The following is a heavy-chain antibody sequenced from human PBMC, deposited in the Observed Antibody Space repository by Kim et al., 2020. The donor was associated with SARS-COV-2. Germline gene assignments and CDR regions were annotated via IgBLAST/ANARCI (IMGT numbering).Heavy chain of an antibody. Sequence: NYSPPHESRVPISVDTSKNQFALDLSFVTAADTAIYYCATCGHSYGNSFDYWGQGALVTVSS. J-gene: IGHJ4*02. V-gene: IGHV4-34*09. CDR3: ATCGHSYGNSFDY. D-gene: IGHD5-18*01.